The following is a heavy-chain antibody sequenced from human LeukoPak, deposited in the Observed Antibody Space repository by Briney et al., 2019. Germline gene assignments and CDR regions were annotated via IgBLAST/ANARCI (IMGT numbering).Heavy chain of an antibody. Sequence: GASVKVSCKASGYTFTGYYMHWVRQAPGQGLEWMGWINPNSGGTNYAQKFQGRVTMTRDTSISTAYMELSRLRSDDTAVYYCARQFSSGWFSYFDSWGQGTLVTVSS. D-gene: IGHD6-19*01. CDR3: ARQFSSGWFSYFDS. CDR1: GYTFTGYY. V-gene: IGHV1-2*02. CDR2: INPNSGGT. J-gene: IGHJ4*02.